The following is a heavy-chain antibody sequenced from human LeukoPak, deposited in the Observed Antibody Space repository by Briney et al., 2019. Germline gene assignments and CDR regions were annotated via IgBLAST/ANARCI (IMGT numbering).Heavy chain of an antibody. CDR3: ARGMDYFDY. J-gene: IGHJ4*02. CDR1: GGSISSYY. D-gene: IGHD2-2*03. Sequence: KPSETLSLTCTVSGGSISSYYWSWIRQPPGKGLEWIGCIYYSGSTNYNPSLKSRVTISVDTSKNQFSLKLSSVTAADTAVYYCARGMDYFDYWGQGTLVTVSS. V-gene: IGHV4-59*01. CDR2: IYYSGST.